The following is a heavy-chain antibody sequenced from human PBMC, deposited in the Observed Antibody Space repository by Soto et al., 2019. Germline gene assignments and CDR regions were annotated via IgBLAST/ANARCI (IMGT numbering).Heavy chain of an antibody. D-gene: IGHD6-13*01. CDR2: ISGYNGNR. CDR1: GYTFSSYG. J-gene: IGHJ4*02. CDR3: AGDGAAGQGRAFAF. V-gene: IGHV1-18*01. Sequence: ASVKVSCKSSGYTFSSYGISWLRQAPGQGPEWMGWISGYNGNRNYAQKFQGRVTMTTDTSTNTAYMEVRNLRSDDTAVYYCAGDGAAGQGRAFAFWGQGTPVTVSS.